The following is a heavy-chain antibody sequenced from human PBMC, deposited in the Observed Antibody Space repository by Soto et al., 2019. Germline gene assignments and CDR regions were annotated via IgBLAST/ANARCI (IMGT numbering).Heavy chain of an antibody. Sequence: GASVKVSCKASGYTFTSYAISWVRQAPGQGLEWMGGIIPIFGTANYAQKFQGRVTVTADESTSTAYMELSSLRSEDTAVYYCARDLVALNWNYAFDYWGQGTLVTVSS. J-gene: IGHJ4*02. CDR3: ARDLVALNWNYAFDY. CDR2: IIPIFGTA. V-gene: IGHV1-69*13. D-gene: IGHD1-7*01. CDR1: GYTFTSYA.